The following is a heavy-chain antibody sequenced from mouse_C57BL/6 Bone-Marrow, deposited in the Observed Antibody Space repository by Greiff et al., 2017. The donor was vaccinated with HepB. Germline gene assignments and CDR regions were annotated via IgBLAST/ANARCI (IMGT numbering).Heavy chain of an antibody. CDR2: ISSGGSYT. CDR3: ARGGY. V-gene: IGHV5-6*02. Sequence: EVMLVESGGDLVKPGGSLKLSCAASGFTFSSYGMSWVRQTPDKRLEWVATISSGGSYTYYPDSVKGRFTISRDNAKNTLYLQMSSLKSEDTAMYYCARGGYWGQGTTPTVSS. CDR1: GFTFSSYG. J-gene: IGHJ2*01.